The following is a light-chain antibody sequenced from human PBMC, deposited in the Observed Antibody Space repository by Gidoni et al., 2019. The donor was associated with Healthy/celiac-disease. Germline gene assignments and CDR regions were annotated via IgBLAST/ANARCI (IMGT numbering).Light chain of an antibody. CDR1: QSVSSY. CDR3: QQRSNWPPLP. V-gene: IGKV3-11*01. CDR2: DAS. J-gene: IGKJ4*01. Sequence: EIVLTQSPATLALSPGERATLSCRASQSVSSYLAWYQQNPGQAPRLLIYDASTRATGIPARFSGSVSGTDFTLTLSSLEPDDFAVYYCQQRSNWPPLPFXGXTKVEIK.